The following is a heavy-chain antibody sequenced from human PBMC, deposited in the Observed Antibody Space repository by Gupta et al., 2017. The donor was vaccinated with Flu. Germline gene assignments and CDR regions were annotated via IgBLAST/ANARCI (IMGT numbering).Heavy chain of an antibody. Sequence: QVQLVQSGTEVRKPGASVKVSCKSSGYPFSGYCRHWVRQAPGQGLECMGLINPNSGGTYDTQKFQGRVTMNRDTSISTAYMELNRLTSDDTAVYDCARGRRHIEVVAAGHNWCDPWGQGTLVTVSS. CDR3: ARGRRHIEVVAAGHNWCDP. CDR2: INPNSGGT. V-gene: IGHV1-2*02. D-gene: IGHD2-15*01. J-gene: IGHJ5*02. CDR1: GYPFSGYC.